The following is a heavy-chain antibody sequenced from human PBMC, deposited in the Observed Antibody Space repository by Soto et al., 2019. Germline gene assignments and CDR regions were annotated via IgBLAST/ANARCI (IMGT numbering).Heavy chain of an antibody. CDR2: INHSGST. CDR3: MLGSGWKDFDY. J-gene: IGHJ4*02. Sequence: PSETLSLTCTVSGGSISSYYWSWIRQPPGKGLEWIGEINHSGSTNYNPSLKSRVTISVDTSKNQFSLKLSSVTAADTAVYYCMLGSGWKDFDYWGQGTLVTVSS. V-gene: IGHV4-4*08. D-gene: IGHD3-22*01. CDR1: GGSISSYY.